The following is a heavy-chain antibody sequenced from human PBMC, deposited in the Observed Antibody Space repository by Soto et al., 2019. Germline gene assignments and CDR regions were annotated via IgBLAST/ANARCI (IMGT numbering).Heavy chain of an antibody. Sequence: SETLSLTCTVSGGSISSYYWSWIRQPPGKGLEWIGYIYYSGSTNYNPSLKSRVTISVDTSKNQFSLKLSSVTAADTAVYYCARDRRVHNDAFDIWGQGTMVTVS. J-gene: IGHJ3*02. CDR3: ARDRRVHNDAFDI. V-gene: IGHV4-59*01. CDR1: GGSISSYY. CDR2: IYYSGST.